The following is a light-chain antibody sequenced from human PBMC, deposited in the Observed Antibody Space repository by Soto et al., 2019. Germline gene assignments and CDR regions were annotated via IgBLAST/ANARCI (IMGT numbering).Light chain of an antibody. V-gene: IGLV1-44*01. CDR1: SSNIGSNT. J-gene: IGLJ2*01. Sequence: QSVLTQPPSASGTPGQRVTISCSGSSSNIGSNTVNWYQQLPGTAPKLLIYSNNQRPSGVPARFSGSKSGTSASLAISGLQSEDEADYYCAAWDDSLNGPHVVFGGGTKVTVL. CDR2: SNN. CDR3: AAWDDSLNGPHVV.